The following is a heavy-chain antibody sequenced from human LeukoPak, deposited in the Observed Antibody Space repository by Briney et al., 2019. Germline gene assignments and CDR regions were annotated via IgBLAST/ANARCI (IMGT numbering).Heavy chain of an antibody. CDR3: ARERTMVRGMSWFDP. CDR1: GGAITNYY. Sequence: SETLSLTCGVSGGAITNYYWNWIRQAPGKGLEWLGYIYYTGSTTYNPSVKSRITISLDTSKKQISLKLRSVTAADTAVYYCARERTMVRGMSWFDPWGQGTRVTVSS. CDR2: IYYTGST. V-gene: IGHV4-59*01. J-gene: IGHJ5*02. D-gene: IGHD3-10*01.